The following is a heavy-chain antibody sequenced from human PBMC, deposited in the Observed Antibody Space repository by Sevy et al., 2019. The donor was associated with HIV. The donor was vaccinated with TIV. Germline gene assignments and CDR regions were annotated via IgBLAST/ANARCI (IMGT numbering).Heavy chain of an antibody. CDR2: IYTSGST. D-gene: IGHD3-22*01. CDR1: GGSISSYY. CDR3: ARGDAYYYDSSGYYPFDY. J-gene: IGHJ4*02. Sequence: TEILSLTCTVSGGSISSYYWSWIRQPAGKGLERIGRIYTSGSTNYNPSLKSRVTMSVDTSKNQFSLKLSSVTAADTAVYYCARGDAYYYDSSGYYPFDYWGQGTLVIVSS. V-gene: IGHV4-4*07.